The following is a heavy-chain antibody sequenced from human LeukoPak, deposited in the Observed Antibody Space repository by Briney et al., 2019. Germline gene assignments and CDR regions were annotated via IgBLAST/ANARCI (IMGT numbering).Heavy chain of an antibody. CDR2: IDSAGARI. Sequence: PGGSLRLSCAGSGFGFSGYWIHWVRQVPGKGLAWVSRIDSAGARIQYAGSVKGRFTISRDNAKNTVYLQMNSLRPEDTAVYYCVADSENRSGGDFWGQGTLVTASS. CDR3: VADSENRSGGDF. CDR1: GFGFSGYW. D-gene: IGHD3-10*01. J-gene: IGHJ4*02. V-gene: IGHV3-74*01.